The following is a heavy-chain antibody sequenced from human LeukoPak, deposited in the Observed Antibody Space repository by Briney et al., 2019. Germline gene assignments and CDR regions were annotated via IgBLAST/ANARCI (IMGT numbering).Heavy chain of an antibody. J-gene: IGHJ5*02. V-gene: IGHV1-2*06. D-gene: IGHD3-16*02. CDR3: ARDLRLGELSLLGLGH. CDR1: GYTLTGYY. Sequence: ASVKVSCKASGYTLTGYYMHWVRQAPGQGLEWMGRINPNSGGTNYAQKFQGRVTMTRDTSISTAYMELSRLRSDDTAVYYCARDLRLGELSLLGLGHWGQGTLVTVSS. CDR2: INPNSGGT.